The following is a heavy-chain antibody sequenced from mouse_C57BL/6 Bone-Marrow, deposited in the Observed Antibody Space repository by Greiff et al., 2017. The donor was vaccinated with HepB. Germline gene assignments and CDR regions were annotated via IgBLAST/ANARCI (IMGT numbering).Heavy chain of an antibody. V-gene: IGHV5-4*01. CDR2: ISDGGSYT. J-gene: IGHJ3*01. CDR3: ARDYYGSPAWFAY. CDR1: GFTFSSYA. D-gene: IGHD1-1*01. Sequence: VKVEESGGGLVKPGGSLKLSCAASGFTFSSYAMSWVRQTPEKRLEWVATISDGGSYTYYPDNVKGRFTISRDNAKNNLYLQMSHLKSEDTAMYYCARDYYGSPAWFAYWGQGTLVTVSA.